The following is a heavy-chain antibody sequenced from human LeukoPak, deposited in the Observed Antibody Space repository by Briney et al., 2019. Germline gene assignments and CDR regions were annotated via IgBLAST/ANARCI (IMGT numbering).Heavy chain of an antibody. J-gene: IGHJ6*01. CDR2: IKSDGSRT. CDR1: GFTFSSYW. D-gene: IGHD4-17*01. V-gene: IGHV3-74*01. CDR3: ARHGDGFYHGMDV. Sequence: PGGSLRLSCSASGFTFSSYWMRWVRQVPGKGLVWVSGIKSDGSRTDFADSVKGRFTISRDNAKNTLYLQMNSLRAEDTAVYYCARHGDGFYHGMDVWGQGTTVTVSS.